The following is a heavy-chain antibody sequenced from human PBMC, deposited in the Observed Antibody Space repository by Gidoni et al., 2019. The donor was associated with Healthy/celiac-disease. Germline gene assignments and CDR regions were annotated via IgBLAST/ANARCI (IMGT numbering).Heavy chain of an antibody. CDR2: INRDVSST. J-gene: IGHJ6*03. D-gene: IGHD6-13*01. CDR3: ARYSQVYEYYYYYYMDV. CDR1: VLTFIGYW. V-gene: IGHV3-74*01. Sequence: EVHQVESGGGLVKPGEYLSLPCAASVLTFIGYWMHWVRQAPGKWLVVVSRINRDVSSTSYADYVKGRCTISRDNAKNTLYLQMNSLRAEDTAVYYCARYSQVYEYYYYYYMDVWGKGTTVTVSS.